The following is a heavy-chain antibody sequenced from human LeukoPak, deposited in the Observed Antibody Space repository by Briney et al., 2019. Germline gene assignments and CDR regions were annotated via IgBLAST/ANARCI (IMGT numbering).Heavy chain of an antibody. Sequence: GGSLRLSCAASGFTVSSNYMTWVRQAPGKGLEWVSVIYSGGGTYYADSVKGRFTISRDNSKSTLYLQMNSRRVEDTAVYYCARGIAVADTGFFDYWGQGTLVTVSS. V-gene: IGHV3-66*01. CDR1: GFTVSSNY. J-gene: IGHJ4*02. CDR2: IYSGGGT. CDR3: ARGIAVADTGFFDY. D-gene: IGHD6-19*01.